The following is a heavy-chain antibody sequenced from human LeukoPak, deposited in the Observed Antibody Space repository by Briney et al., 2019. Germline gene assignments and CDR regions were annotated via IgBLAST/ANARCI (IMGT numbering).Heavy chain of an antibody. J-gene: IGHJ4*02. CDR2: ISYDGSNK. D-gene: IGHD6-13*01. V-gene: IGHV3-30*18. CDR1: GFTFSSYG. Sequence: GGSLRLSCAASGFTFSSYGMHWVRQAPGKGLEWVAVISYDGSNKYYADSVKGRFTISRDNSKNTLYLQMNSLRAEDTAVYYCAKDKAGTRYYFDYWGQGTLVTVSS. CDR3: AKDKAGTRYYFDY.